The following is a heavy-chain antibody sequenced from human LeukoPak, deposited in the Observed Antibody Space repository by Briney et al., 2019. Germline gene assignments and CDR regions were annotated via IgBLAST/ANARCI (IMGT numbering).Heavy chain of an antibody. CDR3: ARGDSDYGDYVGGDY. Sequence: KSSETLSLTCAVSGGSISSTNYWSWIRQPPGKGLEWIGEINHSGSTNYNPSLKSRVTISVDTSKNQFSLKLSSVTAADTAVYYCARGDSDYGDYVGGDYWGQGTLVTVSS. J-gene: IGHJ4*02. V-gene: IGHV4-4*02. D-gene: IGHD4-17*01. CDR1: GGSISSTNY. CDR2: INHSGST.